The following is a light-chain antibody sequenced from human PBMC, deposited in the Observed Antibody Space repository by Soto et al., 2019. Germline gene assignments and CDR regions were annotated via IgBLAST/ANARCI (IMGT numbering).Light chain of an antibody. CDR3: QKYGSSPRT. CDR2: GES. J-gene: IGKJ1*01. Sequence: VLTQSPATLSLSPGDRATLSCRASQSVSSYLAWYQQKTGQAPRLLIYGESSRATGIPDRLSGSGSGTDFNLTISRLEPEDFAVYYCQKYGSSPRTCGRGTKVDIK. CDR1: QSVSSY. V-gene: IGKV3-20*01.